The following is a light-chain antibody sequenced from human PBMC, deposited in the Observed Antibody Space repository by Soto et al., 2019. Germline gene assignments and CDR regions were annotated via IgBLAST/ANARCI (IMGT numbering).Light chain of an antibody. CDR2: GAS. Sequence: EIVMTQSPATLSVSPGERATLSCRASQSVSSNLAWYQQKPGQAPRLLIYGASTRATGIPARFSVSGSGTEFALTISSLQSQDFATYFFQQLDSYSITFGQGTRLAIK. V-gene: IGKV3-15*01. CDR1: QSVSSN. CDR3: QQLDSYSIT. J-gene: IGKJ5*01.